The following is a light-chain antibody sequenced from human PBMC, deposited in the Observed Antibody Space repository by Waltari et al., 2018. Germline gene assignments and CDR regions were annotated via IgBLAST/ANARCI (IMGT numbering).Light chain of an antibody. CDR1: ELGNTS. CDR2: QDD. CDR3: QAWDRTTVV. V-gene: IGLV3-1*01. J-gene: IGLJ2*01. Sequence: SYELSQPPSESVSPGQTAVISCSGAELGNTSVWWYQQKPGQSPVLVLYQDDKRPSGIPGRFSGSNAGSRATLIIVGTQPMDEADYYCQAWDRTTVVFGGGTKLTVL.